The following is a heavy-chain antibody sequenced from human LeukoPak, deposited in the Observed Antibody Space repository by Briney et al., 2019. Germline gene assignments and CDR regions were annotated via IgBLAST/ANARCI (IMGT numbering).Heavy chain of an antibody. D-gene: IGHD1-26*01. V-gene: IGHV1-46*01. CDR3: AREPRPVGATSFGYYFDY. J-gene: IGHJ4*02. Sequence: ASVKVSCGASGYTFTSYYIHWVRQAPGQGLEWMGIISPSGGTTVYAQNFQGRVIMTRDTSTSTVHMDLSSLRSEDAAVYYCAREPRPVGATSFGYYFDYWGQGTLVTVSS. CDR1: GYTFTSYY. CDR2: ISPSGGTT.